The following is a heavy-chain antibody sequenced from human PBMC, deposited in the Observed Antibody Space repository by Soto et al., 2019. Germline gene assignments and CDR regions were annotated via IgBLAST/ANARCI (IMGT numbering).Heavy chain of an antibody. CDR1: GGSFSGYY. CDR2: INHSGST. CDR3: ARVRYDILTGYYTHPYYFDY. V-gene: IGHV4-34*01. J-gene: IGHJ4*02. Sequence: PSETLSLTCAVYGGSFSGYYWSWIRQPPGKGLEWIGEINHSGSTNYNPSLKSRVTISVDTSKNQFSLKLSSVTAADTAVYYRARVRYDILTGYYTHPYYFDYWGQGTLVTVSS. D-gene: IGHD3-9*01.